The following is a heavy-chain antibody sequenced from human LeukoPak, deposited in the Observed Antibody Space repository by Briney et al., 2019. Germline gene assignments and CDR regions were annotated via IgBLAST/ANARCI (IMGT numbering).Heavy chain of an antibody. Sequence: PGGSLRLSCAASGFTFSSYWMSWVRQAPGKGLEWVANIKQDGSEKYYVDSMKGRFTISRDNAKDSLYLQMNSLRAEDTAVYYCARDYSSYAFDIWGQGTMVTVSS. CDR1: GFTFSSYW. V-gene: IGHV3-7*01. D-gene: IGHD6-13*01. CDR3: ARDYSSYAFDI. J-gene: IGHJ3*02. CDR2: IKQDGSEK.